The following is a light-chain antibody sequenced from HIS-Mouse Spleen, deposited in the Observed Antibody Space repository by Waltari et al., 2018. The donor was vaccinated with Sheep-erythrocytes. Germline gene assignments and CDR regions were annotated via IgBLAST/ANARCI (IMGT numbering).Light chain of an antibody. V-gene: IGLV2-11*01. CDR1: SSDVGGYNY. CDR3: CSYAGSYNHV. J-gene: IGLJ1*01. Sequence: QSALTQPRSVSGSPGQSVTISCTGTSSDVGGYNYVSLYQPHPGKAPKPMSYDVSKRPSGVPDRFSGSKSGNTASLTISGLQAEDEADYYCCSYAGSYNHVFATGTKVTVL. CDR2: DVS.